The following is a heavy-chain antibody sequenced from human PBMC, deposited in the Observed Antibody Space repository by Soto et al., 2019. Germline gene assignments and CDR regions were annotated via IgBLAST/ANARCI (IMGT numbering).Heavy chain of an antibody. D-gene: IGHD2-15*01. J-gene: IGHJ5*02. Sequence: ASVKVSCKAAGYTFTSYGISWVRQAPGQGLEWMGWISAYNGNTNYAQKLQGRVTMTTDTSTSTAYMELRSLRSDDTAVCYCARDSEDIVVVVAAGGWFDPWGQGTLVTVSS. CDR3: ARDSEDIVVVVAAGGWFDP. V-gene: IGHV1-18*01. CDR1: GYTFTSYG. CDR2: ISAYNGNT.